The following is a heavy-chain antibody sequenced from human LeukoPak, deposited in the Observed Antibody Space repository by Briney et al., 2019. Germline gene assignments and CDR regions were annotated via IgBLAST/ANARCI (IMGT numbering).Heavy chain of an antibody. V-gene: IGHV1-24*01. CDR1: GYSLTDLS. D-gene: IGHD2-21*02. CDR2: FDPDYGET. Sequence: ASVKVSCKVSGYSLTDLSMHWVRQAPGQGPEWMGGFDPDYGETFYAQKLQGRVTMTEYTSADTAYMELSSLRPDDTAVYYCASYGDPNDAFDIWGQGTMVTVSS. J-gene: IGHJ3*02. CDR3: ASYGDPNDAFDI.